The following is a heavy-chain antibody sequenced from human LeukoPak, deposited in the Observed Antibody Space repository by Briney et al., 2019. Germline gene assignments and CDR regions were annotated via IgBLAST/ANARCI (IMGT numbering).Heavy chain of an antibody. Sequence: PGGSLRLSCAASGFIFSRYWMHWVRQAPGKGPVWVSRINADETITSYAASVKGRFTISRDNAKNTLYLQMNSLRAEDTAVYYCAKGGEQWLVLDYWGQGTLVTVSS. CDR3: AKGGEQWLVLDY. CDR2: INADETIT. V-gene: IGHV3-74*01. D-gene: IGHD6-19*01. CDR1: GFIFSRYW. J-gene: IGHJ4*02.